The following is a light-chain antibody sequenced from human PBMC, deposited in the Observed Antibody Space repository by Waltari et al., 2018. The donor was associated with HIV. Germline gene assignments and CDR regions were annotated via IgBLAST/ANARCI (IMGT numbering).Light chain of an antibody. V-gene: IGKV3-11*01. CDR1: QTVNTY. Sequence: PATLSLSPGERATLFCRASQTVNTYLAWYQQKPGQAPSLVIYDASTRATGVPARFSGSGSGTDFTLTISSLEPDDVAVYYCQQRTDSITFGGGTKVEIK. CDR3: QQRTDSIT. CDR2: DAS. J-gene: IGKJ4*01.